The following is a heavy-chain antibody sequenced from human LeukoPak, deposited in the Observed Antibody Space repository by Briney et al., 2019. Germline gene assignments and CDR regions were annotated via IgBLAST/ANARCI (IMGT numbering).Heavy chain of an antibody. CDR3: ARARGGYDFDY. CDR2: IKQDGSEK. Sequence: GGSLRLSCAASRFTFGSYWMSWVRQAPGKGLEWVANIKQDGSEKYYVDSVKGRFTISRDNAKNSLYLQLNSLRAEDTAVYYCARARGGYDFDYWGQGTLVTVSS. J-gene: IGHJ4*02. V-gene: IGHV3-7*03. CDR1: RFTFGSYW. D-gene: IGHD5-12*01.